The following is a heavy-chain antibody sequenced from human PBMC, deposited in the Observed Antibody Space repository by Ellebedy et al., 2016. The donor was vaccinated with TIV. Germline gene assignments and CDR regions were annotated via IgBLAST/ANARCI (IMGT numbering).Heavy chain of an antibody. CDR3: ARGHRIVATSSLGY. Sequence: ASVKVSCKASGYTFTGYYMHWVRQVPGQGLEWMGWINPNSGGTKYAQNFQGWVTMTRDTSISTAYIELSRLTSDDTAVYYCARGHRIVATSSLGYWGQGTLVTVSS. J-gene: IGHJ4*02. V-gene: IGHV1-2*04. CDR2: INPNSGGT. CDR1: GYTFTGYY. D-gene: IGHD5-12*01.